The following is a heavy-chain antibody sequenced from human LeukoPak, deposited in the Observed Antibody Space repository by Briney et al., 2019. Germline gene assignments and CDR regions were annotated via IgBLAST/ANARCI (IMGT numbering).Heavy chain of an antibody. CDR2: INPNSGGT. D-gene: IGHD6-13*01. CDR1: GYTFTGYY. CDR3: ARGEGIAGPNWFDP. V-gene: IGHV1-2*02. J-gene: IGHJ5*02. Sequence: ASVKVSCKASGYTFTGYYMHWVRQAPGQGLEWMGWINPNSGGTNYAQKFQGRVTMTRDTSISTAYMELSRLRSDDTAVYYCARGEGIAGPNWFDPWGQGTLVTVSS.